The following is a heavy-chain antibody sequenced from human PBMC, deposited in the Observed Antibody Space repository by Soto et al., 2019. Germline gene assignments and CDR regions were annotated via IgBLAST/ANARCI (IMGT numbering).Heavy chain of an antibody. D-gene: IGHD2-21*02. V-gene: IGHV1-3*01. J-gene: IGHJ4*02. CDR1: GYTFTSYA. CDR3: ARSIVVVTALDY. CDR2: INAGNGNT. Sequence: ASVKVSCKASGYTFTSYAMHWVRQAPGQRLEWMGWINAGNGNTKYSQKFQGRVTITRDTSASTAYMELSSLRSEDKAVYYCARSIVVVTALDYWGQGTLVTVS.